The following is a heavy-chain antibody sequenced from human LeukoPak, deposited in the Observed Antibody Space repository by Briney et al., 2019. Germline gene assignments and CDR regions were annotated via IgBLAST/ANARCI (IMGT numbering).Heavy chain of an antibody. Sequence: GGSLRLSCAASGFTFSSYSMNWVRQAPGKGLEWVSLISGDGGSTYYADSVKGRFTISRDNSKNSLYLQMNSLRTEDTALYYCAKDYITRDFDWSVQLYYDYWGQGTLVTVSS. CDR2: ISGDGGST. CDR1: GFTFSSYS. D-gene: IGHD3-9*01. CDR3: AKDYITRDFDWSVQLYYDY. J-gene: IGHJ4*02. V-gene: IGHV3-43*02.